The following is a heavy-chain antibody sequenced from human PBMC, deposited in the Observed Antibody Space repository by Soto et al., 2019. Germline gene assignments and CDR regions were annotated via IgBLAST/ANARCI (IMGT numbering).Heavy chain of an antibody. CDR2: IYPPNSDT. CDR1: GYNFATYW. V-gene: IGHV5-51*01. J-gene: IGHJ4*02. CDR3: ARHRLYSSSWTTFDY. D-gene: IGHD2-2*01. Sequence: GESLKISCTGSGYNFATYWIGWVRQTPGKGLALSGIIYPPNSDTKYSPSFEGQVTISAEKSINTAYLQWSSLTASDTAVYDCARHRLYSSSWTTFDYWGQGTLVTVSS.